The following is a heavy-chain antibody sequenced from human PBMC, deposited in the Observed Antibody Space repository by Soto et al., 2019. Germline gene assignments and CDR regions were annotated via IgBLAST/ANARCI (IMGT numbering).Heavy chain of an antibody. J-gene: IGHJ4*02. Sequence: PSETLSLTCAVYGGSFSGYYWSCIRQPPGKGLEWIGEINHSGGTNYNPSLKSRVTISLDTAKNPFSLKMRPVTAADTAVYYCASTRWRAPGIAAACGGYWGQGTMVTVSS. V-gene: IGHV4-34*01. CDR2: INHSGGT. D-gene: IGHD6-13*01. CDR3: ASTRWRAPGIAAACGGY. CDR1: GGSFSGYY.